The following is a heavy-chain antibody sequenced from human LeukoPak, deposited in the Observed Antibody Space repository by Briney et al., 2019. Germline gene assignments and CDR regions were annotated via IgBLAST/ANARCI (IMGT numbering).Heavy chain of an antibody. CDR2: INHSGST. CDR1: GGSFSGYY. CDR3: ARGMYYYGSGSYYNSRNNWFDP. V-gene: IGHV4-34*01. Sequence: SETLSLTCASYGGSFSGYYWSWIRQPPGKGLEWIGEINHSGSTNYNPSLKSRVTISVDTSKNQFSLKLSSVTAADTAVYYCARGMYYYGSGSYYNSRNNWFDPWGQGTLVTVSS. J-gene: IGHJ5*02. D-gene: IGHD3-10*01.